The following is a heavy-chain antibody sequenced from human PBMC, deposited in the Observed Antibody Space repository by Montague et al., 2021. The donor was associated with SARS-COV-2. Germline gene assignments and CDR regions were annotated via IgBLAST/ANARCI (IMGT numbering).Heavy chain of an antibody. V-gene: IGHV3-30*04. D-gene: IGHD3-10*01. J-gene: IGHJ4*02. CDR1: GFTFSTHA. CDR2: ISYDGVEK. CDR3: ARRDQYGSGTNGLLQY. Sequence: SLRLSCPASGFTFSTHAMHWVRQAPGKGLEWVAVISYDGVEKYYADSVKGRSTISRDNSKNTLYLQMNSLTTEDTAVFYCARRDQYGSGTNGLLQYWGQGILVTVSS.